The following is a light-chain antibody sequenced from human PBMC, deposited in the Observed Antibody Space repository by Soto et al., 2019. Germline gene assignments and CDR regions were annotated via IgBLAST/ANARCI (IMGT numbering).Light chain of an antibody. J-gene: IGLJ2*01. V-gene: IGLV1-44*01. CDR2: SNN. CDR1: SSNIGSNT. CDR3: AACDGSLNGVV. Sequence: QSVLTQPPSASGTPGQRVTISCSGSSSNIGSNTVNWYQQLPGTAPKLLIYSNNQRPPGVPDRFSGSKSGTTASLAIGGLQSEDDEEYYCAACDGSLNGVVFGERTQLAAL.